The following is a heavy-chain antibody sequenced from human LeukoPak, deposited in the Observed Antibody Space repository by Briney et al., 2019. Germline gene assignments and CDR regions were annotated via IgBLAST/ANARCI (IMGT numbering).Heavy chain of an antibody. CDR1: GGSLSSSSYY. CDR3: AGAGIVVVPAAISAFDI. J-gene: IGHJ3*02. V-gene: IGHV4-39*07. Sequence: SETLSLTCTVYGGSLSSSSYYWGWIRQPPGKGLEWIGRIYYSGSTYYNPSLKSRVTISVDTSKNQFSLKLSSVTAADTAVYYCAGAGIVVVPAAISAFDIWGQGTMVTVSS. CDR2: IYYSGST. D-gene: IGHD2-2*02.